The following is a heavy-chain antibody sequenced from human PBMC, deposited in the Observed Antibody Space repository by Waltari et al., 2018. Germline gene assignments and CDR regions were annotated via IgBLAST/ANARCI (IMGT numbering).Heavy chain of an antibody. J-gene: IGHJ5*02. V-gene: IGHV3-7*01. CDR3: ARDLVATPP. CDR2: IQQNGSEK. Sequence: EVQLVESGGDLVQPGGSLRLSCAASGFTFSRSWRTWVRQAPGKGLEGVGNIQQNGSEKWYADSVRGRFTISRDNAMNSLYLQMNSLRVEDTAVYYCARDLVATPPWGQGTLVTVSS. D-gene: IGHD2-21*02. CDR1: GFTFSRSW.